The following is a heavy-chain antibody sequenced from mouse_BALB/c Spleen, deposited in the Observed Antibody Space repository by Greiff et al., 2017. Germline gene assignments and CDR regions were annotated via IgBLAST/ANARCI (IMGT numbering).Heavy chain of an antibody. Sequence: EVQGVESGGGLVKLGGSLKLSCAASGFTFSSYYMSWVRQTPEKRLELVAAINSNGGSTYYPDTVKGRFTISRDNAKNTLYLQMSSLKSEDTALYYCARFTTDAMDYWGQGTSVTVSS. V-gene: IGHV5-6-2*01. CDR1: GFTFSSYY. CDR2: INSNGGST. D-gene: IGHD1-1*01. J-gene: IGHJ4*01. CDR3: ARFTTDAMDY.